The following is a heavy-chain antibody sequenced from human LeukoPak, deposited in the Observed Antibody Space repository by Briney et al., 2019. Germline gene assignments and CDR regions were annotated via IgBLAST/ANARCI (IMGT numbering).Heavy chain of an antibody. CDR1: GFTFSSYG. D-gene: IGHD6-19*01. CDR2: ISYDGSNK. CDR3: ANPRYSSGWYPFDY. Sequence: GGSLRLSCAASGFTFSSYGMHWVRQAPGKGLEWVAVISYDGSNKYYADSVKGRFTIFRDNSKNTLYLQMNSLRAEDTAVYYCANPRYSSGWYPFDYWGQGTLVTVSS. J-gene: IGHJ4*02. V-gene: IGHV3-30*18.